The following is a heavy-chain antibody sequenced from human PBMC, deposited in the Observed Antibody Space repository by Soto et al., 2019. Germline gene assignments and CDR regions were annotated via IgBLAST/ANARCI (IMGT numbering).Heavy chain of an antibody. D-gene: IGHD1-7*01. CDR3: TGPTPFFNY. V-gene: IGHV3-23*01. Sequence: GGSLRLSCAASGFTFDEYVMSWVRQAPGKGLEWVSGITGSSDTTYYADSVKGRFTISRDNSKNTLFLQMNSLTGDDTAVYYCTGPTPFFNYWGRGTLVTVSS. CDR1: GFTFDEYV. CDR2: ITGSSDTT. J-gene: IGHJ4*02.